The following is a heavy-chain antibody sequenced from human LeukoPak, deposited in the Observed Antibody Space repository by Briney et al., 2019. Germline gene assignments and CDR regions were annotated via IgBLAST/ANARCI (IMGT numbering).Heavy chain of an antibody. J-gene: IGHJ3*02. CDR1: GGTFSSYA. Sequence: GASVEVSCKASGGTFSSYAISWVRQAPGQGLEWMGGIIPIFGTANYAQKFQGRVTITTDESTSTAYMELSSLRSEDTAVYYCARDQGFLKDHDAFDIWGQGTMVTVSS. CDR3: ARDQGFLKDHDAFDI. V-gene: IGHV1-69*05. D-gene: IGHD3-3*01. CDR2: IIPIFGTA.